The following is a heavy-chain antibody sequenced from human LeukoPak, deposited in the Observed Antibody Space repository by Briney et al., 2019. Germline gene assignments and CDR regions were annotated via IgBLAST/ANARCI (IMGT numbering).Heavy chain of an antibody. D-gene: IGHD5-24*01. Sequence: GGSLRLSCAASGFTVSSNYMSWVRQAPGKGLEWVSVIYSGGSTHYADSVKGRFTISRDNSKNTLYLQMNSLRAEDTAVYYCASYSGRWLPSYYYYYMDVWGKGTTVTVSS. CDR3: ASYSGRWLPSYYYYYMDV. J-gene: IGHJ6*03. CDR1: GFTVSSNY. CDR2: IYSGGST. V-gene: IGHV3-53*01.